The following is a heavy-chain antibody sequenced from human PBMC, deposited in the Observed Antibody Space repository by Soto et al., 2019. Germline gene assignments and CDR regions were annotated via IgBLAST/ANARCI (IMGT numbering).Heavy chain of an antibody. J-gene: IGHJ4*02. CDR1: GYTFTAYY. D-gene: IGHD6-13*01. CDR2: INPNPNSGAT. Sequence: GASVKVSCKASGYTFTAYYMHWVRQAPGLGPEWMGWINPNPNSGATSIAQKFQGRVTMTRDTSISTSYMELSGLTSDDTAVYYCARGLGSIASAAIFYLDFWGQGTLVPVSS. CDR3: ARGLGSIASAAIFYLDF. V-gene: IGHV1-2*02.